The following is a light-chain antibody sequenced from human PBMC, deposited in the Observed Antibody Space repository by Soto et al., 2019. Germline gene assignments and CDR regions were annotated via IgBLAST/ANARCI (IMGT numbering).Light chain of an antibody. CDR1: QSVSSY. J-gene: IGKJ4*01. CDR3: QQRSNWPPTLT. CDR2: YAS. V-gene: IGKV3-11*01. Sequence: EIVLTQSPATLSLSPGERANLSCRASQSVSSYLAWYQQKPGQAPRLLIYYASNRATGIPARFSGSGSGTDFTLTISSLEPEDFAVYYCQQRSNWPPTLTFGGGTKVEIK.